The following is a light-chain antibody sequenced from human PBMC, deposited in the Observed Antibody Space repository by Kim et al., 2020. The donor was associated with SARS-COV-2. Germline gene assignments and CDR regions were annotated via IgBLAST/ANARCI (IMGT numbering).Light chain of an antibody. V-gene: IGLV6-57*03. CDR1: SGSIASNY. CDR3: QSYDSSNHWV. Sequence: KTVTSSGTRSSGSIASNYVQWYQQRPGSAPTTVIYADTQRPSGVPNRFSGSIDSSSNSASLTISGMRPEDEADYYCQSYDSSNHWVFGGGTQLTVL. J-gene: IGLJ3*02. CDR2: ADT.